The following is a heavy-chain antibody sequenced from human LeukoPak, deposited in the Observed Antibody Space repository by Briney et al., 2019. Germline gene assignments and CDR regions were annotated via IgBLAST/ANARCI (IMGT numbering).Heavy chain of an antibody. V-gene: IGHV1-46*01. D-gene: IGHD4-23*01. CDR1: GNTFSSYF. CDR2: ISPSGGTT. Sequence: ASVKVSCKASGNTFSSYFIHWVRQAPGHGLEWMGIISPSGGTTSYAQEFQGRVTMTRDTSTSTVYMELSSLRSEDTAVYYCGRVTLYAFDIWGQGTTVTVSS. J-gene: IGHJ3*02. CDR3: GRVTLYAFDI.